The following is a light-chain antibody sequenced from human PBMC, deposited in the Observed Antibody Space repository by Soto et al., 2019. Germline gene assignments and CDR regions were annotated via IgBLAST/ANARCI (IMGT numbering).Light chain of an antibody. J-gene: IGLJ3*02. Sequence: QSALTQPASVSGSPGQSITISCTGTSSDVGGYNYVSWYQQHPGKAPKLMFYEVSHRPSGVSNRFSGSKSGNTASLTISGLQADDVADYYCQSYDSDIQVFGGGTKLTVL. CDR2: EVS. CDR1: SSDVGGYNY. CDR3: QSYDSDIQV. V-gene: IGLV2-14*01.